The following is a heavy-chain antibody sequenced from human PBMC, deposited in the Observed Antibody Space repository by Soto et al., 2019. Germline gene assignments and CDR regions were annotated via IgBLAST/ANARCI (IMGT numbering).Heavy chain of an antibody. Sequence: QVQLVQSGAEVKKPGSSVKVSCKASGGTFSSYTISWVRQAPGQGLEWMGRIIPILGIANYAQKFQGRVTITAVKSTSTAYMELSSLRSEDTAVYYCARDPPNNCSSTSCYGAYYYYMDVWGKGTTVTVSS. V-gene: IGHV1-69*08. CDR1: GGTFSSYT. D-gene: IGHD2-2*01. J-gene: IGHJ6*03. CDR2: IIPILGIA. CDR3: ARDPPNNCSSTSCYGAYYYYMDV.